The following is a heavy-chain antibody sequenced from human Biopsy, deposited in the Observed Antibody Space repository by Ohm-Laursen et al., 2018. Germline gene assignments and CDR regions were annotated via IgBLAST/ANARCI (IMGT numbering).Heavy chain of an antibody. CDR3: ARTPILIVSAGLVYRHRRHLQGMDV. Sequence: TQTLTLTYSFSGFSLSARGMCVSWIRQAPGKALEWLARVDWDDYKDYSASLQTKPSISKDTSNDQVVLTVNNVDPADTATYYCARTPILIVSAGLVYRHRRHLQGMDVWGQGIAVTVS. J-gene: IGHJ6*02. CDR1: GFSLSARGMC. CDR2: VDWDDYK. V-gene: IGHV2-70*11. D-gene: IGHD6-13*01.